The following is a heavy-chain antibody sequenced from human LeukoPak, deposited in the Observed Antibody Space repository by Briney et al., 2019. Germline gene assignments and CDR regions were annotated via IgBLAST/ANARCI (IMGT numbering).Heavy chain of an antibody. D-gene: IGHD3-22*01. CDR1: GFTVSSNY. Sequence: GGSLRLSCAASGFTVSSNYMSWVRQAPGKGLEWVSVIYSGGSTYYADSVKGRLTISRDNSKNTLYLQMNSLRAEDTAVYYCASDSSGYPNWFDPWGQGTLVTVSS. CDR3: ASDSSGYPNWFDP. CDR2: IYSGGST. J-gene: IGHJ5*02. V-gene: IGHV3-53*01.